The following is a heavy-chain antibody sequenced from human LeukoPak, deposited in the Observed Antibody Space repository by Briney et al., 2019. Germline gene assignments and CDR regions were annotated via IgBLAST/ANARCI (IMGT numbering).Heavy chain of an antibody. D-gene: IGHD3-3*01. Sequence: SETLSLTCTVSGGSISSGSYYWSWIRQPAGKGLEWIGRIYTSGSTNYNPSLKSRVTISVDTSKNQSSLKLSSVTAADTAVYYCARDGATYYDFWSGYNPWFDPWGQGTLVTVSS. J-gene: IGHJ5*02. CDR2: IYTSGST. V-gene: IGHV4-61*02. CDR3: ARDGATYYDFWSGYNPWFDP. CDR1: GGSISSGSYY.